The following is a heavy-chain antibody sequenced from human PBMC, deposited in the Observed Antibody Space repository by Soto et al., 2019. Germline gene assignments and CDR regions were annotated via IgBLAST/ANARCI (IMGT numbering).Heavy chain of an antibody. V-gene: IGHV1-3*01. J-gene: IGHJ4*02. Sequence: ASVKVSCKASGYTFTSYAMHWVRQAPGQRLEWMGWINAGNGNTKYSQKFQGRVTITRDTSASTAYMELSSLRSEDTAVYYCARDSRHLGELSFSYFDYWGQGTLVTVSS. CDR1: GYTFTSYA. CDR2: INAGNGNT. D-gene: IGHD3-16*02. CDR3: ARDSRHLGELSFSYFDY.